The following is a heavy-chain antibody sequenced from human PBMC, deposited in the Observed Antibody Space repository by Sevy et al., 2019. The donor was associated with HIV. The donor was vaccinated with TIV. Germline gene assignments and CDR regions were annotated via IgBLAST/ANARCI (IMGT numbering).Heavy chain of an antibody. CDR2: LSASGGTT. D-gene: IGHD4-17*01. CDR3: AKDSYGGYGGGVFDY. V-gene: IGHV3-23*01. Sequence: GGSLRLSCAASGFTFSSYVMSWVRQAPGKGLEWVSGLSASGGTTYYADSVKGRFTISRDNSKNTLYLQMNSLRAEDTGVYYCAKDSYGGYGGGVFDYWGQGTLVTVSS. CDR1: GFTFSSYV. J-gene: IGHJ4*02.